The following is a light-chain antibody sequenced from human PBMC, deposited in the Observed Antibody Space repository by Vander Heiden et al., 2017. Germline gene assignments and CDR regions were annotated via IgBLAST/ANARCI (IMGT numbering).Light chain of an antibody. V-gene: IGKV3D-15*03. CDR1: QSLSNN. Sequence: EIVMTQSPATLSVSPGERATLSCRASQSLSNNLAWYQQKPGQAPRLLIYEASIRATGIPARFSGSASGTEFTLTISILHSEDFGLYYCHLDDSWPQTFGQGTKVEIK. CDR3: HLDDSWPQT. CDR2: EAS. J-gene: IGKJ1*01.